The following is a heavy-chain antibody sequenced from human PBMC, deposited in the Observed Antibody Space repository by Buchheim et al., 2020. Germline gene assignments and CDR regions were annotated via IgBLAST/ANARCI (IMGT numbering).Heavy chain of an antibody. D-gene: IGHD6-13*01. CDR3: ARERRRAAAGTTNYYGMDV. J-gene: IGHJ6*02. CDR1: GFTFSSYA. CDR2: ISYDGSNK. V-gene: IGHV3-30*04. Sequence: QVQLVESGGGVVQPGRSLRLSCAASGFTFSSYAMHWVRQAPGKGLEWVAVISYDGSNKYYADSVKGRFTISRDNSKKTLYLQMNSLRAEDTAVYYCARERRRAAAGTTNYYGMDVWGQGTT.